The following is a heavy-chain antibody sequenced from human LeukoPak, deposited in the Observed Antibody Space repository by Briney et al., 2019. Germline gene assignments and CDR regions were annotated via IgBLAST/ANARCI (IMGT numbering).Heavy chain of an antibody. CDR1: GFTFSSYW. Sequence: GGSLRLSCAASGFTFSSYWMSWVRQAPGKGVEWVANIKQDGSEKYYVDSVKGGFTISRDNAKNSLYMQMNSQRAEDTGVYYCARDRTMVRGVLYYYYYGMAVWGQGTTVTVSS. V-gene: IGHV3-7*01. CDR2: IKQDGSEK. J-gene: IGHJ6*02. CDR3: ARDRTMVRGVLYYYYYGMAV. D-gene: IGHD3-10*01.